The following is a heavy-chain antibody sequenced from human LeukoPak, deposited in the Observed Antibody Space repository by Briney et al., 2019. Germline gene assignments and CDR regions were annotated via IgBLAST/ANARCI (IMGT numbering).Heavy chain of an antibody. V-gene: IGHV1-69*13. CDR1: GGTFSSYA. J-gene: IGHJ4*02. D-gene: IGHD3-10*01. Sequence: SVKVSCKASGGTFSSYAISWVRQAPGQGLEWMGGIIPIFGTANYAQRFQGRVTITADESTSTAYMELSSLRSEDTAVYYCTRFPYGSGSYTFDYWGQGTLVTVSS. CDR3: TRFPYGSGSYTFDY. CDR2: IIPIFGTA.